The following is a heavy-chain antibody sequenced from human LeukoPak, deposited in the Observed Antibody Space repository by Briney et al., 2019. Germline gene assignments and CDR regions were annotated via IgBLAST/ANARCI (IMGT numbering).Heavy chain of an antibody. CDR2: ISGDGGRT. D-gene: IGHD1-7*01. Sequence: GGSLRLSCAASGFTFDDYAMHWVRQAPGKGLEWVSLISGDGGRTYYADSVKGRFTISRDNSKNSLYLQMNSLGTEDTALYYCAKDLGRNYNLFDYWGQGTLVTVSP. V-gene: IGHV3-43*02. CDR1: GFTFDDYA. J-gene: IGHJ4*02. CDR3: AKDLGRNYNLFDY.